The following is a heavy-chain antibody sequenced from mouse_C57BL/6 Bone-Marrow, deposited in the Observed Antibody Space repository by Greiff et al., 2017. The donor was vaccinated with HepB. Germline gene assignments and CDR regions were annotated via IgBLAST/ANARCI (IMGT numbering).Heavy chain of an antibody. CDR1: GYTFTDYY. D-gene: IGHD1-1*01. J-gene: IGHJ4*01. CDR2: INPYNGGT. Sequence: EVQLQQSGPVLVKPGASVKMSCKASGYTFTDYYMNWVKQSHGKSLEWIGVINPYNGGTSYNQKFKGKATLTVDKSSSTAYMELNSLTSEDSAVYYCARDLYYYGSSYRGYAMDYWGQGTSVTVSS. CDR3: ARDLYYYGSSYRGYAMDY. V-gene: IGHV1-19*01.